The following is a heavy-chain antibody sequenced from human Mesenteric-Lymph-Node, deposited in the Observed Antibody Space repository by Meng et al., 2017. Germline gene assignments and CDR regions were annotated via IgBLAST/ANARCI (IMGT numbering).Heavy chain of an antibody. J-gene: IGHJ5*02. CDR1: GGSISTSGYY. CDR2: IGHSGFT. CDR3: VRSSGWVKTGFDP. V-gene: IGHV4-39*01. Sequence: QPHLDGSGTGRVKPPKALCLTCSVSGGSISTSGYYWGWIRQPPGKGLEWIGSIGHSGFTYYTPSLKSRVTVSIDTSRNQFSLWLTSVTAADTAVYYCVRSSGWVKTGFDPWGQGTLVTVSS. D-gene: IGHD6-19*01.